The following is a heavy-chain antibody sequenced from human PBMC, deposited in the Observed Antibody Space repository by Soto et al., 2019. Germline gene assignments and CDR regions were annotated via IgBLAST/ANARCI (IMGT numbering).Heavy chain of an antibody. Sequence: QITLEESGPALVNPTQTLTLTCTFSGFSLSTSGVGVGWIRQPPGKALEWLGLIYWDNDRRYSPSLRSRLTLTKDTSKNHVVLTLTDMGPVDTATYYCAHRRGGYNWNDGNFDYWGQGTPVTVSS. V-gene: IGHV2-5*02. D-gene: IGHD1-20*01. CDR3: AHRRGGYNWNDGNFDY. CDR1: GFSLSTSGVG. CDR2: IYWDNDR. J-gene: IGHJ4*02.